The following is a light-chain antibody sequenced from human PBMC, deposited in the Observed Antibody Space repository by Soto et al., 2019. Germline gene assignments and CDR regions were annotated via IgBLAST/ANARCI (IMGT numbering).Light chain of an antibody. V-gene: IGKV3-20*01. CDR1: QSVSSSY. Sequence: EIVLTQSPGTLSLSPGERATLSCRASQSVSSSYLAWYQQKPGQAPRLLIYGASSRATGIPDRFSGSGSGTDSTLTSSRLEPEDVALYYGQQYGCSPRTFGQGTKLEIK. CDR2: GAS. CDR3: QQYGCSPRT. J-gene: IGKJ2*01.